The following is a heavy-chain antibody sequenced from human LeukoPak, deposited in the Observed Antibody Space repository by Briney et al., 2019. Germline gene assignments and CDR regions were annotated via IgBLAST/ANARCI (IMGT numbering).Heavy chain of an antibody. CDR2: IYTSGST. CDR3: ARHAHYYYYMDV. CDR1: GGSFSSYY. J-gene: IGHJ6*03. V-gene: IGHV4-4*09. Sequence: SETLSLTCAVYGGSFSSYYWSWIRQPPGKGLEWIGYIYTSGSTNYNPSLKSRVTISVDTSKNQFSLKLSSVTAADTAVYYCARHAHYYYYMDVWGKGTTVTVSS.